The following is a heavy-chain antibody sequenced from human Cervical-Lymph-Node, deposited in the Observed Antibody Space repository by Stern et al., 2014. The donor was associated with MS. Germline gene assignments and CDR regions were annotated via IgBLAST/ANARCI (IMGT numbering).Heavy chain of an antibody. CDR3: ARDGFDSGSALAF. J-gene: IGHJ4*02. Sequence: VHLVESGAELKKPGSSVQVSCTTSGGIFISSTITWVRPVPGQGLEWMGDISPGLDSVDYAQEFQGRFTLTADDSTNTVYMELTSLQSGDTAMYYCARDGFDSGSALAFWGQGTLVTVSS. CDR1: GGIFISST. D-gene: IGHD6-19*01. CDR2: ISPGLDSV. V-gene: IGHV1-69*01.